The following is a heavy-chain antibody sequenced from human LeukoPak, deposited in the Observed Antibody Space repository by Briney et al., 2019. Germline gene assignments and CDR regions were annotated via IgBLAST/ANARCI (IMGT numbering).Heavy chain of an antibody. Sequence: GGSLRLSCAASGFIFSNYALHWVRRAPGKGLEWVAVVLYDGETKYYADSAKGRFTIPRDNSKNTLYLQMNSLRAEDTAVYYCAKGGYSNGRYYYYYMDVWGEGTTVTVSS. CDR2: VLYDGETK. V-gene: IGHV3-30*04. CDR3: AKGGYSNGRYYYYYMDV. J-gene: IGHJ6*03. D-gene: IGHD5-18*01. CDR1: GFIFSNYA.